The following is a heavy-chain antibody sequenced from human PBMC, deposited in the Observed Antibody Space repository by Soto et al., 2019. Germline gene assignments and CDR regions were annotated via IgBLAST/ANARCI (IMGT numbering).Heavy chain of an antibody. CDR1: GYTFTSYG. V-gene: IGHV1-18*01. J-gene: IGHJ4*02. D-gene: IGHD7-27*01. CDR2: ISAYNGNT. CDR3: AREPTLTGDPAIFDY. Sequence: ASVKVSCKASGYTFTSYGMSWVRQAPGQGLEWMGWISAYNGNTNYAQKLQGRVTMTTDTSTSTAYMELRSLRSDDTAVYYCAREPTLTGDPAIFDYWGQGTLVTVS.